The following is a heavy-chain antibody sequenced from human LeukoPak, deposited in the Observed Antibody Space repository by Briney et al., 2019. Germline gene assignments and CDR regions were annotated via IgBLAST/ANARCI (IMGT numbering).Heavy chain of an antibody. D-gene: IGHD1-26*01. CDR1: GFSFDDYA. CDR3: AKDRPVATTLHHFDH. CDR2: ISWDGNKV. J-gene: IGHJ4*02. Sequence: GGSLRLSCVVSGFSFDDYAMHWVRQGPGKALEWVSVISWDGNKVAYADSVKGRFTISRDNAKNSLYLQMTSLRPEDTAFYYSAKDRPVATTLHHFDHWGLGTLVTVSS. V-gene: IGHV3-9*01.